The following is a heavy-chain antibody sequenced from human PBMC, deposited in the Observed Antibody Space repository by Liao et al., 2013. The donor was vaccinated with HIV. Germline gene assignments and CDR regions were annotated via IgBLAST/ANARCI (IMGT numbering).Heavy chain of an antibody. D-gene: IGHD4-17*01. CDR2: INHSGRA. V-gene: IGHV4-34*02. Sequence: QVQLQQWGAGLLKPSETLSLTCAVYGGSFTGSFWSWFRQSPGKGLEWIGEINHSGRAHYNSSLKSRVSMSVDTSKNQFSLRLSSVTAADTAMYYCTRGSRGTVTPFQHWGQGTLVTVSS. CDR3: TRGSRGTVTPFQH. J-gene: IGHJ1*01. CDR1: GGSFTGSF.